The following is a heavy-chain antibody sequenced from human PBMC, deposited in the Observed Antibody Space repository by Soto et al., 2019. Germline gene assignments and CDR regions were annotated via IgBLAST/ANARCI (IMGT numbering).Heavy chain of an antibody. CDR2: IYPGDSDT. D-gene: IGHD3-22*01. Sequence: PGESLKISCKGSGYSFTSYWIGWVRQMPGKGLEWMGIIYPGDSDTRYSPSFQGQVTISADKSISTAYLQWSSLKASDTAMYYCARQYYYDSSGYYGWDMDVWGQGTTVTVSS. V-gene: IGHV5-51*01. CDR1: GYSFTSYW. J-gene: IGHJ6*02. CDR3: ARQYYYDSSGYYGWDMDV.